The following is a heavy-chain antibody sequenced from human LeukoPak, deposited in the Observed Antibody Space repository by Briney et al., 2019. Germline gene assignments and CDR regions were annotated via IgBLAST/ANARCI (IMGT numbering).Heavy chain of an antibody. CDR2: IYYSGST. J-gene: IGHJ4*02. D-gene: IGHD2-2*01. Sequence: SETLSLTCTVSGGSISSYYWSWIRQPPGKGLEWIGYIYYSGSTNYNPSLKSRVTISVDTSKNEFSLNLSSVIAADTAVYYCARGSRTSVDYWGQGTLVTASS. CDR3: ARGSRTSVDY. V-gene: IGHV4-59*01. CDR1: GGSISSYY.